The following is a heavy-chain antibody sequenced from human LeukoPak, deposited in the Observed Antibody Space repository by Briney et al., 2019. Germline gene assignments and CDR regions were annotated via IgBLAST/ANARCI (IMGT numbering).Heavy chain of an antibody. CDR2: ISTSSSII. Sequence: GGSLRLSCAASGFTFSSYRMNWVRQAPGKGLEWVSHISTSSSIIYYADFVEGRFTISRDNAKNSLYLQMNSLRDEDTAVYYCARKGIGNWGSDYWGQGTLVTVSS. D-gene: IGHD7-27*01. CDR3: ARKGIGNWGSDY. J-gene: IGHJ4*02. V-gene: IGHV3-48*02. CDR1: GFTFSSYR.